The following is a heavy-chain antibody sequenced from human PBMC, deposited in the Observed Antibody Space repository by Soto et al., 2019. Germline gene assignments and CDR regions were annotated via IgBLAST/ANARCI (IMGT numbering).Heavy chain of an antibody. Sequence: SETLSLTCTVSGGSISSYYWSWIRQPPGKGLEWIGYIYYSGSTNYNPSLKSRVTISVDTSKNQFSLKLSSVTATDTAVYYCAREGRGGYSYGFFDYWGQGTLVTVSS. CDR3: AREGRGGYSYGFFDY. J-gene: IGHJ4*02. CDR2: IYYSGST. CDR1: GGSISSYY. V-gene: IGHV4-59*01. D-gene: IGHD5-18*01.